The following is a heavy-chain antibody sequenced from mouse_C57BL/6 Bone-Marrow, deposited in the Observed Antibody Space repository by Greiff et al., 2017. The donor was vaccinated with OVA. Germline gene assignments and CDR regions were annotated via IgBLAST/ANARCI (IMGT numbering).Heavy chain of an antibody. Sequence: EVQLQQSGAELVKPGASVKLSCTASGFNIKDYYMHWVKQRTEQGLEWIGRIDPEDGETKYAPKFQGNATITADTSSNTAYLQLSSLTSEDTAVYYCARESITPVVATDAMDYWGQGTSVTVSS. D-gene: IGHD1-1*01. CDR1: GFNIKDYY. V-gene: IGHV14-2*01. J-gene: IGHJ4*01. CDR3: ARESITPVVATDAMDY. CDR2: IDPEDGET.